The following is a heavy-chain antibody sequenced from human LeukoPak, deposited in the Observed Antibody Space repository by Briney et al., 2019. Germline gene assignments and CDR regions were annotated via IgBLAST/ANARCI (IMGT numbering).Heavy chain of an antibody. J-gene: IGHJ4*02. Sequence: KTGGALRLSCGASGFRFTKAWMRRVRQGPGEGVEWVSRIKSEADGGTTDYAAPVKGRFTVSRDDSKNTLYLQMNSLITEDTAVYYCVNLGGGSVSDYWGQGTLVTVSS. CDR2: IKSEADGGTT. CDR1: GFRFTKAW. D-gene: IGHD2-15*01. V-gene: IGHV3-15*01. CDR3: VNLGGGSVSDY.